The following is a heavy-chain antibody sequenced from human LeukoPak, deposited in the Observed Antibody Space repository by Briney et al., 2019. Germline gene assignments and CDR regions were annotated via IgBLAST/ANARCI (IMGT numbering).Heavy chain of an antibody. Sequence: WASVKVSCKASGYTFTSYGISWVRQAPGQGLEWMGWISAYNGNTNYAQKLQGRVTMTTDTSTSTAYMELSSLRSEDTAVYYCATSTGTPLFDYWGQGTLVTVSS. V-gene: IGHV1-18*01. CDR1: GYTFTSYG. D-gene: IGHD1-1*01. CDR2: ISAYNGNT. J-gene: IGHJ4*02. CDR3: ATSTGTPLFDY.